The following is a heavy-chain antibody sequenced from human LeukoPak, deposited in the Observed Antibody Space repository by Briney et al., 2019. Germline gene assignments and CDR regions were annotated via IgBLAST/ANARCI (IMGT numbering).Heavy chain of an antibody. V-gene: IGHV4-61*02. J-gene: IGHJ5*02. Sequence: SETLSLTCTVSGGSISSGSYNWSWIRQPAGKGLEWIGRIYTSGSTNYNPSLKSRVTISVDTSKNQFSLKLSSVTAADTAVSYWARVMPLNWFDPWGQGTLVTVSS. CDR2: IYTSGST. CDR3: ARVMPLNWFDP. D-gene: IGHD2-2*01. CDR1: GGSISSGSYN.